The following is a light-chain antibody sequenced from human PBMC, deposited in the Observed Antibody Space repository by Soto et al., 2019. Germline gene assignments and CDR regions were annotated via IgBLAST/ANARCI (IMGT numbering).Light chain of an antibody. CDR1: TSDIGVDNY. V-gene: IGLV2-14*01. J-gene: IGLJ2*01. CDR2: EVT. Sequence: QSVLTQPASVSGSPGQSITISCTGTTSDIGVDNYVSWYQQSPGEPPKLMIYEVTSRPLGVSNRFSGSKSGNTASLTISGLQAEDEADYYCSSYTSSNTVIFGGGTKLTVL. CDR3: SSYTSSNTVI.